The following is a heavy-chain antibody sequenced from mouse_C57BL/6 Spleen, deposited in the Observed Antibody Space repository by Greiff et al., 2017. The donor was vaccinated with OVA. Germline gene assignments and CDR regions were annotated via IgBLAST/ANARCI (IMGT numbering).Heavy chain of an antibody. J-gene: IGHJ4*01. Sequence: EVQLQESGPGLVKPSQSLSLTCSVTGYSITSGYYWNWIRQFPGNKLEWMGYISYDGSNNYNPSLKNRISITRDTSKNQFFLKLNSVTTEDTATYYCASPPMDYWGQGTSVTVSS. CDR1: GYSITSGYY. V-gene: IGHV3-6*01. CDR2: ISYDGSN. CDR3: ASPPMDY.